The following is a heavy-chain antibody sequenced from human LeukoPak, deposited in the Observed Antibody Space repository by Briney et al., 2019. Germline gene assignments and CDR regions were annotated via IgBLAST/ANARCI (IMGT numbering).Heavy chain of an antibody. CDR1: GFTFSSYA. CDR2: ISGSGDIT. J-gene: IGHJ4*02. V-gene: IGHV3-23*01. Sequence: GGSLRLSCAASGFTFSSYAMSWVRQAPGKGLEWVSAISGSGDITYYADSVKGRFTISRDNSKKTLYLQMNSLRAEDTAVYYCARSILRYYYNASGYYPYYFDYWGQGMLVTVSS. CDR3: ARSILRYYYNASGYYPYYFDY. D-gene: IGHD3-22*01.